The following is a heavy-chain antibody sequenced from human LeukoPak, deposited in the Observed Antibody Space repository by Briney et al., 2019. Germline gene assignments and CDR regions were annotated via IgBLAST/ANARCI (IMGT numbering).Heavy chain of an antibody. J-gene: IGHJ5*02. CDR1: GASLSSYY. CDR2: IYISGTT. Sequence: SETLSLTCNVSGASLSSYYWSWIRQPAGKGLEWIGRIYISGTTNHNPSLTSRVTMSVDTSKNQFSLKLNSVTAADTAVYYCARSDSIIRWFDPWGQGTLVTVSS. CDR3: ARSDSIIRWFDP. D-gene: IGHD4-11*01. V-gene: IGHV4-4*07.